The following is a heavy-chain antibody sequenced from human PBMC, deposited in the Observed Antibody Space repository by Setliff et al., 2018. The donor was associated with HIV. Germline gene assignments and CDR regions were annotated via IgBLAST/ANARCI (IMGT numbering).Heavy chain of an antibody. D-gene: IGHD3-22*01. V-gene: IGHV4-31*02. CDR1: GGSISSGGYY. CDR3: ARLMHYYDSDAYWYWFDP. Sequence: SETLSLTCTVSGGSISSGGYYWSWIRQHPGKGLEWIGYIYYSGSTYYNPSLKSRVTISIDTSKNQFSLKLSSVTAADTAVYYCARLMHYYDSDAYWYWFDPWGQGTLVTVSS. CDR2: IYYSGST. J-gene: IGHJ5*02.